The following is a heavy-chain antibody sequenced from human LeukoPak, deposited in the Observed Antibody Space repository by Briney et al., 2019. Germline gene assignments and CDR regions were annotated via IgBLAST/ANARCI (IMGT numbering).Heavy chain of an antibody. CDR1: GGSISSYY. D-gene: IGHD6-19*01. V-gene: IGHV4-59*08. Sequence: SETLSLTCTVSGGSISSYYWSWIRQPPGKGLEWIGYIYYSGSTNYNPSLKSRVTISVDTFKNQFSLKLSSVTAADTAVYYCASQYSSGWYGIDYWGQGTLVTVSS. CDR3: ASQYSSGWYGIDY. J-gene: IGHJ4*02. CDR2: IYYSGST.